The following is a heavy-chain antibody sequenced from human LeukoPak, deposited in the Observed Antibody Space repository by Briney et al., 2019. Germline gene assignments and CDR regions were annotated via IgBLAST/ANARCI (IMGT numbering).Heavy chain of an antibody. CDR3: AKDGGVAGTGRFDP. V-gene: IGHV3-7*03. CDR2: IKQDGSEA. CDR1: GFTFTTYW. J-gene: IGHJ5*02. D-gene: IGHD6-19*01. Sequence: GGSLRLSCAASGFTFTTYWMTWVRQAPGKGLEWVANIKQDGSEAYYVDSVKGRFTISRDNSKNTLYLQMNSLRAEDTAVYYCAKDGGVAGTGRFDPWGQGTLVTVSS.